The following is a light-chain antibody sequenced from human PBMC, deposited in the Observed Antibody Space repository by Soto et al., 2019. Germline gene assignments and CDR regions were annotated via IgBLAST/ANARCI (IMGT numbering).Light chain of an antibody. J-gene: IGKJ4*01. CDR3: QQFSSYPLT. V-gene: IGKV3-20*01. Sequence: DILLTQSPGTLSLSPGERATLSCRASQTVRNNYLAWYQQKPGQAPRLLIYDASSRATGIPDRFSGGGSGTDFTLTISRLEPEDFAVYYCQQFSSYPLTFGGGTKVDIK. CDR2: DAS. CDR1: QTVRNNY.